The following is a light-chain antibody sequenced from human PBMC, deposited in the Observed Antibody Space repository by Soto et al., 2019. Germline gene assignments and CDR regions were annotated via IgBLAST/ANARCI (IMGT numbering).Light chain of an antibody. CDR1: QSISSY. J-gene: IGKJ5*01. Sequence: DIQMTQSPSSLSASVGDRVTITCRASQSISSYLNWYQQKPGKAPKLLIFPASSLQSGVPSRFSGSGSGTDFTLTISSLQPEDFATYYCQQSYSTPQTFGQGTRLEIK. CDR2: PAS. CDR3: QQSYSTPQT. V-gene: IGKV1-39*01.